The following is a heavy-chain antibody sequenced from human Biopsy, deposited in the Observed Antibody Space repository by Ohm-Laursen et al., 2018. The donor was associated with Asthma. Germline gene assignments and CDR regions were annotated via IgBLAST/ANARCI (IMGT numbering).Heavy chain of an antibody. Sequence: GSLRLSCAASGFTFGDYWMSWVRQVPGKGLEWVANIKHDGSEKNHVDSLKGRFTISRDNAKNSLYLHMNSLRAEDTAVYYCARGGYCTSPTCPWGRYATDVWGQGTTVTVSS. CDR3: ARGGYCTSPTCPWGRYATDV. J-gene: IGHJ6*02. CDR1: GFTFGDYW. V-gene: IGHV3-7*01. CDR2: IKHDGSEK. D-gene: IGHD2-2*01.